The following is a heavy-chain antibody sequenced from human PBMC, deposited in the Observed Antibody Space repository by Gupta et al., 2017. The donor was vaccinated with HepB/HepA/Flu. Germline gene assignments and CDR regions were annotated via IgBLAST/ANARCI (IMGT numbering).Heavy chain of an antibody. CDR1: GFSLSTSGVG. Sequence: QITLKESGPTLVKPTQTLTLTCTFSGFSLSTSGVGVGWIRQPPGKALEWLTLLYWNDDKRYSPSLKSRLTITKDTSKNQVVLTMTNMDPVESGTYYCAHLEGVFSGGSCYPLRFGYWGQGTLVTVSS. J-gene: IGHJ4*02. V-gene: IGHV2-5*01. D-gene: IGHD2-15*01. CDR3: AHLEGVFSGGSCYPLRFGY. CDR2: LYWNDDK.